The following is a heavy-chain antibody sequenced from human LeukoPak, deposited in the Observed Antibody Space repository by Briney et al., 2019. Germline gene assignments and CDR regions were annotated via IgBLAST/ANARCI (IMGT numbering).Heavy chain of an antibody. CDR3: ASQLDTTGDYAGFFDS. CDR2: IYYSGNA. D-gene: IGHD3-9*01. CDR1: GGPISGSSYY. J-gene: IGHJ4*02. Sequence: SQALSLTCTVSGGPISGSSYYWAWIRQPPGKGLEWIVSIYYSGNAYYNASLKSRVTIFVDTSNNQCSLEVDSVTAADTAMYYCASQLDTTGDYAGFFDSWGQGALVTVSS. V-gene: IGHV4-39*01.